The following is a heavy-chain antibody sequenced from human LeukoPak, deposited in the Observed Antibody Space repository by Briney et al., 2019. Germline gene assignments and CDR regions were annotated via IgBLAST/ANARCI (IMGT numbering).Heavy chain of an antibody. CDR1: AGSFGGYY. CDR2: INHSGST. Sequence: PSETLSLTCAVYAGSFGGYYWTWFRQAPGKGLDWIGEINHSGSTNYNQSIKSRVTISVDTSKTQFSLKLSSVTAADTAVYYCARGAEHYYGSGSYYYYFDYWGQGTLVTVSS. D-gene: IGHD3-10*01. V-gene: IGHV4-34*01. J-gene: IGHJ4*02. CDR3: ARGAEHYYGSGSYYYYFDY.